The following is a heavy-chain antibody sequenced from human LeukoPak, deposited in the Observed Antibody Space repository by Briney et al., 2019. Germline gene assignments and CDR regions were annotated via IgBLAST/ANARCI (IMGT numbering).Heavy chain of an antibody. D-gene: IGHD2-8*01. V-gene: IGHV3-9*01. CDR3: AEGLNNYYYGMDV. J-gene: IGHJ6*02. Sequence: GGSLRLSCAASGFTFDDYAMHWVRQAPGKGLEWVSGISWNSGSIGYADSVKGRFTISRDNAKNSLYLQMSSLRAEDTALYYCAEGLNNYYYGMDVWGQGTTVTVSS. CDR2: ISWNSGSI. CDR1: GFTFDDYA.